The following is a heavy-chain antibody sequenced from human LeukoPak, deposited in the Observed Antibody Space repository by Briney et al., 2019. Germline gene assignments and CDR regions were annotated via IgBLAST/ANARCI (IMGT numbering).Heavy chain of an antibody. CDR2: IYYSGST. Sequence: PSETLSLTCTVSGGSISSYYWSWLRQPPGKGLEWIGYIYYSGSTNYNPSLKSRVTISVDTSKNQFSLKLSSVTAADTAVYYCARSREEYSSSSLDYWGQGTLVTVSS. CDR1: GGSISSYY. J-gene: IGHJ4*02. CDR3: ARSREEYSSSSLDY. D-gene: IGHD6-6*01. V-gene: IGHV4-59*01.